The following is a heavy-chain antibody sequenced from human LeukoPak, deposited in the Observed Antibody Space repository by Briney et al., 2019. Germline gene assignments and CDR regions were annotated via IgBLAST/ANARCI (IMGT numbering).Heavy chain of an antibody. V-gene: IGHV1-69*13. CDR3: ARDAQDGSVRGVYFDY. J-gene: IGHJ4*02. CDR2: IIPIFGTA. CDR1: GGTFSSYA. Sequence: GASVKVSCKASGGTFSSYAISGVRQAPGQGLEWMGGIIPIFGTANHAQKFQGRVTITADESTSTAYMELCSLRSEDTAVYYCARDAQDGSVRGVYFDYWGQGTLVTVS. D-gene: IGHD3-10*01.